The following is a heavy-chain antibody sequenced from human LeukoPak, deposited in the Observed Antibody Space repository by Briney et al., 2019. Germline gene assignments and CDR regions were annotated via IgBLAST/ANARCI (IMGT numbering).Heavy chain of an antibody. J-gene: IGHJ4*02. V-gene: IGHV1-8*01. CDR1: GYTFTSYD. CDR2: MNPNSGNT. Sequence: GASVKVSCKASGYTFTSYDINWVRQATGQGLEWMGWMNPNSGNTGYAQKFQGRVTMTRDTSISTAYMELSSLTFEDTAVYYCARGPPNWGMVGYWGQGTLVTVS. CDR3: ARGPPNWGMVGY. D-gene: IGHD7-27*01.